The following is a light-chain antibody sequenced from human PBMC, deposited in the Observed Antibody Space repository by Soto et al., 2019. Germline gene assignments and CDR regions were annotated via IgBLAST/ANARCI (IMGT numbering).Light chain of an antibody. CDR1: QTISNY. V-gene: IGKV1-39*01. J-gene: IGKJ5*01. CDR2: ASS. Sequence: DIQMTQSPSSLSASVGDRVTITCRASQTISNYLNWYQQRPGKAPKLLIYASSSLQSGVPPRFSGSGSGTDFTLTISSLQPEDFATYYCPQTYITPITFGEGTRLEIK. CDR3: PQTYITPIT.